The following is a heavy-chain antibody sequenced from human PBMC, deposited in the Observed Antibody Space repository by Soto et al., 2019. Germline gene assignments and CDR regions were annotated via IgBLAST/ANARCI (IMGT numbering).Heavy chain of an antibody. Sequence: GGSLRLSCAASGFTFSSYGMHWVRQAPGKGLEWVAVISYDGSNKYYADSVKGRFTISRDNSKNTLYLQMNSPRAEDTAVYYCAKDQGSSWYEIDYWGQGTLVTVSS. D-gene: IGHD6-13*01. CDR2: ISYDGSNK. J-gene: IGHJ4*02. CDR3: AKDQGSSWYEIDY. V-gene: IGHV3-30*18. CDR1: GFTFSSYG.